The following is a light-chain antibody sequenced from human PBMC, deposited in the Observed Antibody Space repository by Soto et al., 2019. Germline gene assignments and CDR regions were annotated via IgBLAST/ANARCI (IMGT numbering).Light chain of an antibody. CDR2: TNN. CDR1: RSTIESNY. CDR3: ATWDDSLSGYV. V-gene: IGLV1-47*02. Sequence: QSVLAQPPSASGTPGQRVSISCSGSRSTIESNYVFWYQQLPGAAPKLLIHTNNQRPSGVPDRFSGSKSGTSASLAISGLRSEDEADYFCATWDDSLSGYVFGTATKVTVL. J-gene: IGLJ1*01.